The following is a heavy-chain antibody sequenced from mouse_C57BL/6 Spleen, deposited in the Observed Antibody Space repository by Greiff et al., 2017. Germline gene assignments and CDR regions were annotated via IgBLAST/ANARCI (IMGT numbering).Heavy chain of an antibody. V-gene: IGHV5-17*01. CDR3: ARRYYSNYVEVWFAY. CDR2: ISSGSSTI. Sequence: EVKLVESGGGLVKPGGSLKLSCAASGFTFSDYGMHWVRQAPEKGLEWVAYISSGSSTIYYADTVKGRFTISRDNAKNTLFLQMTSLRSEDTAMYYCARRYYSNYVEVWFAYWGQGTLVTVSA. D-gene: IGHD2-5*01. J-gene: IGHJ3*01. CDR1: GFTFSDYG.